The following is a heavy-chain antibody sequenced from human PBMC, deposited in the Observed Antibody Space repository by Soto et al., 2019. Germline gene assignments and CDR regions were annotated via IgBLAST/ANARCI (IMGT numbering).Heavy chain of an antibody. J-gene: IGHJ2*01. CDR3: ARRTANPYWYFDL. CDR1: GYSFINDW. CDR2: IYLGDSDT. Sequence: EVQLVQSGAEVKKPGESLKISCRGSGYSFINDWIDWVRQMPGKGLEWMGIIYLGDSDTRYSPSFQGQVTISADKSITTAYLQWNRLKASDTAIYYCARRTANPYWYFDLWGRGPLVTVSS. V-gene: IGHV5-51*01. D-gene: IGHD2-21*02.